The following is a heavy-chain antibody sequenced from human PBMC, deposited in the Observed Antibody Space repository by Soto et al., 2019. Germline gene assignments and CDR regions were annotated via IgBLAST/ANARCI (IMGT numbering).Heavy chain of an antibody. Sequence: SVKVSCKASGGSLSRYAVSWVRQAPGHGLEWVGRIIPLFGTADYAQKFQGRVTLTADKSTNTAYMELSSLRSEDTALYFCARDGSYCTDGICFHYLDSWGQGTLVTVSS. CDR1: GGSLSRYA. CDR2: IIPLFGTA. D-gene: IGHD2-8*01. V-gene: IGHV1-69*06. CDR3: ARDGSYCTDGICFHYLDS. J-gene: IGHJ4*02.